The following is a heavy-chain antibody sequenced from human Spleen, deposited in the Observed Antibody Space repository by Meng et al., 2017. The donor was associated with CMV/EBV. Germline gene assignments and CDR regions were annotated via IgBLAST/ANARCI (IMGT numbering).Heavy chain of an antibody. V-gene: IGHV4-34*01. CDR2: INHSGST. D-gene: IGHD2-8*02. Sequence: SFSGDYGSWIRQPPGKGLEWIGEINHSGSTNYSPSLKSRVTISVDTSKNQFSLKLSSVTAADTAVYYCASQYHHDTIAWWYYYGMDVWGQGTLVTVSS. CDR3: ASQYHHDTIAWWYYYGMDV. CDR1: SFSGDY. J-gene: IGHJ6*02.